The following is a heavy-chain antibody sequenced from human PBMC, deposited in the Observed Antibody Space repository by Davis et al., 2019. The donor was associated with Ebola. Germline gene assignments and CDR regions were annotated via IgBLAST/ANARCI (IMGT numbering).Heavy chain of an antibody. CDR2: IYYSGST. Sequence: MPSETLSLTCTVSGGSISSYYWSWIRQPPGKGLEWIGYIYYSGSTNYNPSLKSRVTISVDTSKNQFSLKLSSVTAADTAVYYCARVPLYCSGGSCFKHYYYYGMDVWGQGTTVTVSS. D-gene: IGHD2-15*01. J-gene: IGHJ6*02. CDR1: GGSISSYY. CDR3: ARVPLYCSGGSCFKHYYYYGMDV. V-gene: IGHV4-59*01.